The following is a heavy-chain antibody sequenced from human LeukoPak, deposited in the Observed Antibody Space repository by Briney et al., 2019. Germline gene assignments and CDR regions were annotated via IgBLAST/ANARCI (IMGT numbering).Heavy chain of an antibody. CDR3: ARDLRIYSYYFDY. V-gene: IGHV4-4*02. CDR2: IDHSGRT. J-gene: IGHJ4*02. Sequence: SETLSLTCAVSGGSSSSSNWWNWVRQPPGKGLEWIGEIDHSGRTNYNPSLKSRVTISVDKSKNQISLKLSSVTAADTAVYYCARDLRIYSYYFDYWGQGTLVTVSS. D-gene: IGHD3-3*02. CDR1: GGSSSSSNW.